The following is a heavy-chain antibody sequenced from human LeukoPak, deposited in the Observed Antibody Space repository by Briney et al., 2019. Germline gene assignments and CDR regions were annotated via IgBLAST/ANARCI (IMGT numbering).Heavy chain of an antibody. CDR1: GFTFDDYT. J-gene: IGHJ4*02. V-gene: IGHV3-20*04. CDR3: ARERKYDSNFDY. CDR2: INWDGASR. Sequence: GGSLRLSCAASGFTFDDYTMYWIRQAPGKGLEWVSAINWDGASRTYADSVKGRFTISRDNAKNTLYLQMNSLRAEDTAVYYCARERKYDSNFDYWGQGTLVTVSS. D-gene: IGHD1-1*01.